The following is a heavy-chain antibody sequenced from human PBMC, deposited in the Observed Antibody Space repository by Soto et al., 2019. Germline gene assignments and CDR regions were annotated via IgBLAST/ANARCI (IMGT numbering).Heavy chain of an antibody. J-gene: IGHJ4*02. D-gene: IGHD3-16*01. V-gene: IGHV3-11*01. CDR1: GFTFSDYY. CDR2: ISSSGSTI. CDR3: ARYRRAVGVDY. Sequence: QVQLVESGGGLVKPGGSLRLSCAASGFTFSDYYMSWIRQAPGKGLEWVSYISSSGSTIYYADSVKGRFTISRDNAKTALYRQRSSLRAEDAAVYYCARYRRAVGVDYWGQGTLVTVSS.